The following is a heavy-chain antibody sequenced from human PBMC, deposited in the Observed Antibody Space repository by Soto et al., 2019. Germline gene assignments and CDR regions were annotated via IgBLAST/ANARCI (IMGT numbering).Heavy chain of an antibody. Sequence: AGSLRLSCAASGFTFSSYGMHWVRQAPGKGLEWVAVIWYDGSNKYYADSVKGRFTISRDNSKNTLYLQMNSLRAEETAVYYSARDQNIVVVVDAKKDFDIWGQGTMVTVSS. CDR1: GFTFSSYG. CDR2: IWYDGSNK. V-gene: IGHV3-33*01. D-gene: IGHD2-15*01. J-gene: IGHJ3*02. CDR3: ARDQNIVVVVDAKKDFDI.